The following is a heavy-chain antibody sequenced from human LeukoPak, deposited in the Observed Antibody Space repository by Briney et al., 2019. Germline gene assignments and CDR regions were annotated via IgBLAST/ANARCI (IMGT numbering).Heavy chain of an antibody. CDR1: GFTFSSYG. J-gene: IGHJ4*02. Sequence: PGGSLRLSCAASGFTFSSYGMHWVRQAPGKGLEWVAVISYDGSNKYYAGSVKGRFTISRDNSKNTLYLQMNSLRAEDTAVYYCAKDTPSLHYWGQGTLVTVSS. V-gene: IGHV3-30*18. CDR3: AKDTPSLHY. CDR2: ISYDGSNK.